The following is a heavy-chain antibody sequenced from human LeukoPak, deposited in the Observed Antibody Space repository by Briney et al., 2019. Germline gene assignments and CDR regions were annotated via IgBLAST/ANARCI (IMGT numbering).Heavy chain of an antibody. Sequence: GASVKVSCKASGYTFTSYDINRVRQATGQGLEWMGWMNPNSGNTGYAQKFQGRVTMTRNTSISTAYMELSSLRSEDTAVYYCARGPLSARYYYMDVWGKGTTVTISS. D-gene: IGHD2/OR15-2a*01. J-gene: IGHJ6*03. CDR1: GYTFTSYD. CDR2: MNPNSGNT. V-gene: IGHV1-8*01. CDR3: ARGPLSARYYYMDV.